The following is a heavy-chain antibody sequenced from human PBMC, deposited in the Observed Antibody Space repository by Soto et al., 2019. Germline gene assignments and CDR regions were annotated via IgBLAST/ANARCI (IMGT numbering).Heavy chain of an antibody. CDR1: GFTFSSYG. D-gene: IGHD6-19*01. CDR2: IWYDGSNK. Sequence: PGGSLRLSCAASGFTFSSYGMHWVRQAPGKGLEWVAVIWYDGSNKYYADSVKGRFTISRDNAKNSLYLQMNSLRAEDTAVYFCARDQVAVTGTPAFDYWGQGILVTVSS. J-gene: IGHJ4*02. V-gene: IGHV3-33*01. CDR3: ARDQVAVTGTPAFDY.